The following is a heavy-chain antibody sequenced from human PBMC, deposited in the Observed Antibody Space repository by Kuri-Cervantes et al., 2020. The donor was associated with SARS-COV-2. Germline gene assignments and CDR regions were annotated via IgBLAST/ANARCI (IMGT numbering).Heavy chain of an antibody. CDR2: IWYDGSNK. CDR3: AKDRLTVAGGGLPDPLYYFDY. V-gene: IGHV3-33*06. Sequence: GGSLRLSCAASGFTFSSYGMHWVRQAPGKGLEWVAVIWYDGSNKYYADSVKGRFTISRDNSKDTLYLQMNSLRAEDTAVYYCAKDRLTVAGGGLPDPLYYFDYWGQGALVTVSS. D-gene: IGHD6-19*01. CDR1: GFTFSSYG. J-gene: IGHJ4*02.